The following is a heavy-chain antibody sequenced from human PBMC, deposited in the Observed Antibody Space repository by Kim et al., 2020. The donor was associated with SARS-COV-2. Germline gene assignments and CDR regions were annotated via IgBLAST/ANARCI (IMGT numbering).Heavy chain of an antibody. J-gene: IGHJ5*02. CDR3: AKGQHWLDP. V-gene: IGHV3-7*01. Sequence: GGSLRLSCAASGFTFSGYWMTWVRQAPGKGLEWVANIKQDGSEKYYVDSVKGRFTISRDNAKNSLYLQMNSLRAADTAVYYCAKGQHWLDPLGQGTLVTV. CDR1: GFTFSGYW. CDR2: IKQDGSEK.